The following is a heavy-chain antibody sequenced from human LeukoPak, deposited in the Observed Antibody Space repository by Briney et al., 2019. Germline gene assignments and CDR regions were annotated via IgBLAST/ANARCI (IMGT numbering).Heavy chain of an antibody. V-gene: IGHV1-8*03. CDR2: MNPNSGNT. CDR1: GYTFTSYD. Sequence: ASVKVSCKASGYTFTSYDINWVRQATGQGLEWVGWMNPNSGNTGYAQKFQGRVTITRNTSISTAYMELSSLRSEDTAVYYCARVDPRYCSSTSCSYWFDPWGQGTLVTVSS. D-gene: IGHD2-2*01. CDR3: ARVDPRYCSSTSCSYWFDP. J-gene: IGHJ5*02.